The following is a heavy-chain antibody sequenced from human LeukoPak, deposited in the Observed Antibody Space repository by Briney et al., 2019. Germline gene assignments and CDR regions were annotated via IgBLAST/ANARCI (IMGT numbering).Heavy chain of an antibody. CDR1: GFTFSSYS. V-gene: IGHV3-23*01. D-gene: IGHD4-17*01. Sequence: PGGSLRLSCAASGFTFSSYSMSWVRQAPGKGLEWVSVISGSGDNTHYADSVKGRFTISRDNSKNTLYLQMNSLRAEDTAVYYCARVHYGIRLLAFDYWGQGTLVTVSS. J-gene: IGHJ4*02. CDR2: ISGSGDNT. CDR3: ARVHYGIRLLAFDY.